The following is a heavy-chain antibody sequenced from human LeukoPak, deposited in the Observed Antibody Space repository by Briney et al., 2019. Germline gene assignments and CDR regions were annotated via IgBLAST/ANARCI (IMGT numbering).Heavy chain of an antibody. CDR3: ARDGSKYCSSTSCYSGYYYYPLDV. J-gene: IGHJ6*02. CDR2: IRSSGSTI. D-gene: IGHD2-2*01. V-gene: IGHV3-48*04. Sequence: GGSLRLSCASSGFTFSSYAMSWVRQAPGKGLEWVSSIRSSGSTIYYADSVKGRFTISRDNAKNSLYLQMNSLRAEDTAVYYCARDGSKYCSSTSCYSGYYYYPLDVWGQGATVTVSS. CDR1: GFTFSSYA.